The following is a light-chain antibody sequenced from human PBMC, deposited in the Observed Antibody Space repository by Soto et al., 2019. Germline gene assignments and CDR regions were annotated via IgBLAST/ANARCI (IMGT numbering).Light chain of an antibody. CDR1: QSVSSS. V-gene: IGKV3-15*01. J-gene: IGKJ2*01. CDR2: GAS. Sequence: EIVMTQSPATLSVSPGERATLSCRARQSVSSSLAWYQQKPGQAPRLLIYGASTRATGIPARFSGSGPGTEFTLTISSLQSEDFAVYYCQQYNNWPPDTFGQGTKLEIK. CDR3: QQYNNWPPDT.